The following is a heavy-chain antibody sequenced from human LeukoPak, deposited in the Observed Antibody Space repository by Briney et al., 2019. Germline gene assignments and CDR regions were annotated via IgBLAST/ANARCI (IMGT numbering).Heavy chain of an antibody. J-gene: IGHJ5*02. CDR2: IYTNGST. CDR3: ARSHDFWSGSDNWFDH. Sequence: SQTLSLTCTVSGGSISSGFYYWSWIRRPAGEGLEWIGRIYTNGSTNYSPFLKSRVTISIDTSKNQFSLKLSSVTAADTAVYYCARSHDFWSGSDNWFDHCGQGTLVTVSS. CDR1: GGSISSGFYY. V-gene: IGHV4-61*02. D-gene: IGHD3-3*01.